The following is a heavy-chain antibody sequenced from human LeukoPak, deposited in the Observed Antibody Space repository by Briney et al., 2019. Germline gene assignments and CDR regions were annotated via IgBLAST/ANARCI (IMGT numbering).Heavy chain of an antibody. D-gene: IGHD6-6*01. V-gene: IGHV3-23*01. J-gene: IGHJ4*02. Sequence: GGSLRLSCAASGFTFSDYYMSWIRQAPGKGLEWVSAISGSGGSTYYADSVKGRFTISRDNSKNTLYLQMNSLRAEDMAVYYCAKGQGKYSSRAPLRLDYWGQGTLVTVSS. CDR3: AKGQGKYSSRAPLRLDY. CDR1: GFTFSDYY. CDR2: ISGSGGST.